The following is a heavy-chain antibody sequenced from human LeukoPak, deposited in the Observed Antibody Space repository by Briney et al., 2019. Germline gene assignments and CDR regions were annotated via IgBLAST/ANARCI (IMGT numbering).Heavy chain of an antibody. CDR2: INHSGST. J-gene: IGHJ5*02. V-gene: IGHV4-34*01. CDR3: ARNWFDP. Sequence: SETLSLTCAVYGGSFSGYYWSWIRQPPGKGLEWIGVINHSGSTNYNPSLKSRVTISVGTSKNQFSLKLSSVTAADTAVCYCARNWFDPWGQGTLVTVSS. CDR1: GGSFSGYY.